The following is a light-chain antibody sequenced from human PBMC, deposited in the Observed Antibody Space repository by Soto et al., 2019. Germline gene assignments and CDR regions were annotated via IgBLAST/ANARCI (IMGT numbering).Light chain of an antibody. CDR1: QSISSN. V-gene: IGKV3-15*01. J-gene: IGKJ1*01. Sequence: EIVMTQSPATLSVSPGERATLSCRASQSISSNLAWYQQKPGQAPRLLIYGASTRATGIPARFSGSGFGTEYIHIISSQQSEGCAVNYCHRCNSCLAWTCGQ. CDR3: HRCNSCLAWT. CDR2: GAS.